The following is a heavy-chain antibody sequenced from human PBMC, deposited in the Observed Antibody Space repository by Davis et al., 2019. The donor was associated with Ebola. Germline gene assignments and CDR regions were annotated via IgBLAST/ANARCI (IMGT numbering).Heavy chain of an antibody. J-gene: IGHJ4*02. D-gene: IGHD2-15*01. Sequence: SGPTLVKPTQTLTLTCTFSGFSLTATRECVTWIRQPPGKALEWLALLDWEGDKYYTTSLRTRLTISKDISKDQVVLTMTNMDVVDTATYYCARGQYCSGGGCYYYDYWGQGTLVTVSS. CDR2: LDWEGDK. CDR3: ARGQYCSGGGCYYYDY. V-gene: IGHV2-70*01. CDR1: GFSLTATREC.